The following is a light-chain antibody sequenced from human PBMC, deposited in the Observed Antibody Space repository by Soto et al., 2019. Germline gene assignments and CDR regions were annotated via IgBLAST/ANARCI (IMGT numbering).Light chain of an antibody. Sequence: EIVLTQSPGTLSLSPGKRATLSFRASQSVSNNYLAWYQPKPGKAPRLLIYGASNRATGIPDRLSGSGSGTDFTLTIRRLEPEDFAVYYCQQYSSSGTFGQGTKVDIK. CDR3: QQYSSSGT. V-gene: IGKV3-20*01. CDR2: GAS. CDR1: QSVSNNY. J-gene: IGKJ1*01.